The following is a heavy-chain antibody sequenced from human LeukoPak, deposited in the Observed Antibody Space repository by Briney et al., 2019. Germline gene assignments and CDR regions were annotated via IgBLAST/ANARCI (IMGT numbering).Heavy chain of an antibody. Sequence: GGSLRLSCAASGFTFSSYGMHWVRQAPDKGLEWVAFIRFDGGNKYYVDSVKGRFTISRDNSKNTLYLQMNSLRAEDTALYYCARGGNVFDIWGQGTMVTVPS. CDR1: GFTFSSYG. CDR3: ARGGNVFDI. V-gene: IGHV3-30*02. D-gene: IGHD3-10*01. CDR2: IRFDGGNK. J-gene: IGHJ3*02.